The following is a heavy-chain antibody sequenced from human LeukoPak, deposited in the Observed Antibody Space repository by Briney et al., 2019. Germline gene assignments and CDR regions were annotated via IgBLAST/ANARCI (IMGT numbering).Heavy chain of an antibody. V-gene: IGHV3-53*01. D-gene: IGHD3-3*01. CDR2: IYSGGST. CDR3: ARDQSDFWSIGYYYMDV. J-gene: IGHJ6*03. Sequence: GSLRLSCAASGFTVSNNYMSWVHQAPGKGLEWVSVIYSGGSTYFADSVKGRFTISRDYSKNTLYLQMNSLRAEDTAVYYCARDQSDFWSIGYYYMDVWGKGTTVTISS. CDR1: GFTVSNNY.